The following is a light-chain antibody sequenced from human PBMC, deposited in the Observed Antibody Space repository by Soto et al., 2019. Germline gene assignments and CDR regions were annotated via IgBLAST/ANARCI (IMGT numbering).Light chain of an antibody. V-gene: IGLV3-21*04. Sequence: SYELTQPPSVSVAPGKTARITCGGNNIGSKSVHWYQQKPGQAPVLVIYYDSDRPSGIPERFSGSNSGNTATLTISRVEAXXXXXYXCQVWDSSSDHPVFGGGTKLTVL. CDR2: YDS. CDR3: QVWDSSSDHPV. J-gene: IGLJ3*02. CDR1: NIGSKS.